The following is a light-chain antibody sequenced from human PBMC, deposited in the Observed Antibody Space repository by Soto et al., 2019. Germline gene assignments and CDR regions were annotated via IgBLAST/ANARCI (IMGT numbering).Light chain of an antibody. CDR2: GAS. J-gene: IGKJ5*01. V-gene: IGKV3-15*01. CDR1: QSVRSY. CDR3: QQCSDWPLFT. Sequence: EIVMTQSPATLSVSPGEIVTLSCRASQSVRSYLAWYQHKPGQPPRLLIYGASTRATGIPARFSGSGSGTDFTLTISSLQSEDFAVYFCQQCSDWPLFTFGQGTRLEIK.